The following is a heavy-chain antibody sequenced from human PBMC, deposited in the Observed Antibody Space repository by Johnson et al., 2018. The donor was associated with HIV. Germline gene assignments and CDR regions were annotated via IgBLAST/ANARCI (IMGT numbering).Heavy chain of an antibody. CDR3: AREVTMLVMAFRAFDL. J-gene: IGHJ3*01. CDR1: GFTFSSYG. CDR2: IRYDGSIK. Sequence: QVQLVESGGGVVQPGGSLRLSCAASGFTFSSYGMHWVRQAPGKGLEWVAFIRYDGSIKYYADSVKGRFTISRDNAKNSLYLQMNSLRAEDTAVYYCAREVTMLVMAFRAFDLWGQVIMVAVSS. V-gene: IGHV3-30*02. D-gene: IGHD3-22*01.